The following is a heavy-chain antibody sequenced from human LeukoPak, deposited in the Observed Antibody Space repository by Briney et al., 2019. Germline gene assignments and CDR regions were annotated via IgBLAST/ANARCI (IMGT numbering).Heavy chain of an antibody. D-gene: IGHD2-15*01. Sequence: PGGSLRLSCAASGFTFSSYSINWVRQAPGKGLEWVSSITSSSSYIYYSDSVKGRFTISRDNAKNSLFLQMNSLRAEDTAIYYCACRLRPYHAFDIWGQGTMVTVSS. CDR2: ITSSSSYI. CDR1: GFTFSSYS. CDR3: ACRLRPYHAFDI. V-gene: IGHV3-21*01. J-gene: IGHJ3*02.